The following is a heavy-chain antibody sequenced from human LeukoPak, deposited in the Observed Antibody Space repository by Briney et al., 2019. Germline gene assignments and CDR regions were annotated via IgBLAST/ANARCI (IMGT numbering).Heavy chain of an antibody. D-gene: IGHD2-21*02. J-gene: IGHJ1*01. CDR1: GFXFGDYA. V-gene: IGHV3-49*04. CDR3: TRAYCGGDCYFQH. CDR2: IRSKAYGGTT. Sequence: PGRSLRLSCTASGFXFGDYAMSWVRQAPGKGLEWVVFIRSKAYGGTTEYAASVKGRFTISRDDSKSIAYLQMNSLNTEDTAVYYCTRAYCGGDCYFQHWGQGTLVTVSS.